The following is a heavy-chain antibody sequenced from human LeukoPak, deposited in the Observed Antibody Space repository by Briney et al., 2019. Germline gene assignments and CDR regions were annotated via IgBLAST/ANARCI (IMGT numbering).Heavy chain of an antibody. CDR3: TTLDFWSGYTLDY. CDR2: IKSKTDGGTT. CDR1: GFTFSNAW. Sequence: GGSLRLSCAASGFTFSNAWMSWVRQAPGKGLEWVGRIKSKTDGGTTDYAAPVKGRFTISRDDSKNTLYLQMNSLKTEDTAVYYCTTLDFWSGYTLDYWGQGTLVTVSS. J-gene: IGHJ4*02. D-gene: IGHD3-3*01. V-gene: IGHV3-15*01.